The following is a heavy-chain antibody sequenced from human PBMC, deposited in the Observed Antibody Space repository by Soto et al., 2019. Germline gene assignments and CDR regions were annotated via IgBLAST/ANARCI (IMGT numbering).Heavy chain of an antibody. D-gene: IGHD6-19*01. CDR3: ARETRVSSSAWSGFDY. J-gene: IGHJ4*02. CDR1: GFIFSSYE. CDR2: SSSSGDTI. V-gene: IGHV3-48*03. Sequence: EVQLVESGGGLVQPGGSLRLSCAASGFIFSSYEMNWVRQAPGKGLEWVSYSSSSGDTIYYADSVKGRLTISRDNAKNSLYLQMNSVRAEDTAVYYCARETRVSSSAWSGFDYWGQGTLVTVSS.